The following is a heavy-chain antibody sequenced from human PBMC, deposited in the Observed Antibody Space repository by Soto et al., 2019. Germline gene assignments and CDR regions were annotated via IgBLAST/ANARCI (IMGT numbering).Heavy chain of an antibody. CDR2: ISYDGSNK. J-gene: IGHJ1*01. CDR3: AKTLYYYDSSGYWDS. CDR1: GFTFSSYG. Sequence: QVQLVESGGGVVQPGRSLRLSCAASGFTFSSYGMHWVRQAPGKGLEWVAVISYDGSNKYYADSVKGRFTISRDNSKNTLYLQMTSLRAEDTAVYYCAKTLYYYDSSGYWDSWGQGTLVTVSS. V-gene: IGHV3-30*18. D-gene: IGHD3-22*01.